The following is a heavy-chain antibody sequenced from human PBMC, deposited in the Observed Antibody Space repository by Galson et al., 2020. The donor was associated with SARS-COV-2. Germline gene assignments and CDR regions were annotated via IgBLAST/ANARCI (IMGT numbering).Heavy chain of an antibody. J-gene: IGHJ3*02. CDR3: AHSISDYGDGFDI. V-gene: IGHV4-31*03. D-gene: IGHD4-17*01. Sequence: SETLSLTCTVFGDSITSGGYHWNWIRQHPGKGLEWIGYISHSGGSYYSPSLKSRLTISIDTSKNEFSLRLTSVTAADTAVYYCAHSISDYGDGFDIWGQGTMVAVSS. CDR2: ISHSGGS. CDR1: GDSITSGGYH.